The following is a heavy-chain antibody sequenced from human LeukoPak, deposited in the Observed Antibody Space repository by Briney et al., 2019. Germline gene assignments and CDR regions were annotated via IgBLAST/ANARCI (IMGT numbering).Heavy chain of an antibody. V-gene: IGHV3-15*01. Sequence: GGSLRLSCAASGFTFSNAWMSWVRPAPGKGLEWVGRIKSKTDGGTTDYAAPVKGRFTISRDDSKNTLYLQMNSLKTEDTAVYYCTTGLPYYYDSSGPHWGQGTLVTVSS. D-gene: IGHD3-22*01. CDR3: TTGLPYYYDSSGPH. J-gene: IGHJ4*02. CDR2: IKSKTDGGTT. CDR1: GFTFSNAW.